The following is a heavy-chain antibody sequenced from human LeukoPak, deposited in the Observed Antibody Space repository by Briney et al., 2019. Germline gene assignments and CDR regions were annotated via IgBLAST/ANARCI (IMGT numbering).Heavy chain of an antibody. V-gene: IGHV3-30-3*01. CDR2: ISYDGGNK. J-gene: IGHJ4*02. CDR3: ASGYSDTSDYLPLVLYY. D-gene: IGHD3-22*01. Sequence: GRSLRLSCAASGFTFSTYAMHWVRQAPGKGLEWVAIISYDGGNKYYADSVKGRFTISRDNSKNTLYLQMNSLRAEDTAMYYCASGYSDTSDYLPLVLYYWGQGTLVTVSS. CDR1: GFTFSTYA.